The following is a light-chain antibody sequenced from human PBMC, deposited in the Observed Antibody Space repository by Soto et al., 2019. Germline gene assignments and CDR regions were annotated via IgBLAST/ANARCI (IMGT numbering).Light chain of an antibody. CDR3: CSYAGSYTFV. CDR2: DVS. CDR1: SSDVGGYNY. Sequence: QSALTQPRSVSGSHGQSVTISCTGTSSDVGGYNYVSWYQQHPGKAPKLMIYDVSKRPSGVPDRFSGSKSGNTASLTISGLQAEDEADYYCCSYAGSYTFVFGGGTKLTVL. V-gene: IGLV2-11*01. J-gene: IGLJ2*01.